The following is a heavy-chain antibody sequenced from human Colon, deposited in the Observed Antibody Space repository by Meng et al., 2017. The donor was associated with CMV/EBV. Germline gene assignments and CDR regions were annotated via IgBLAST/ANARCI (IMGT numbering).Heavy chain of an antibody. CDR3: AKDAFGSGSHYDY. J-gene: IGHJ4*02. Sequence: GESLKISCEASGFSFEDHAMHWVRQAPGKGLEWVSLITWDASGTYYADSVRSRFTISRDNRKNLLYLQMNSLRPEDTALYYCAKDAFGSGSHYDYWGQGTRVTVSS. CDR1: GFSFEDHA. D-gene: IGHD3-10*01. V-gene: IGHV3-43D*03. CDR2: ITWDASGT.